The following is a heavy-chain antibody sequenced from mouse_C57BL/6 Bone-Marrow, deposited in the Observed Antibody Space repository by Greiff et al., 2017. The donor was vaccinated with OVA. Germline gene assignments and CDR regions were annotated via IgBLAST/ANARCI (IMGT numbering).Heavy chain of an antibody. V-gene: IGHV5-2*01. CDR3: ARGAGTGFAY. J-gene: IGHJ3*01. CDR1: EYEFPSHD. CDR2: INSDGGST. Sequence: DVHLVESGGGLVQPGESLKLSCESNEYEFPSHDMSWVRKTPETRLELVAAINSDGGSTYYPDTMERRFIISRDNTKKTLYLQMSSLRAEDTALYYCARGAGTGFAYWGQGTLVTVSA. D-gene: IGHD4-1*01.